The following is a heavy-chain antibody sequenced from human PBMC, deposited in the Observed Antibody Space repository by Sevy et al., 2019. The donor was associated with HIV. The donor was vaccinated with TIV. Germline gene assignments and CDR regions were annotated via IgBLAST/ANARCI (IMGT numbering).Heavy chain of an antibody. CDR3: ARHSFKHGYRPHYFDY. V-gene: IGHV4-39*01. D-gene: IGHD5-18*01. Sequence: SETLSLTCSVSGGSITSKNYFWAWIRQSPGKGLEWIGSIYHSGSTYHSPSLKSRVGISVDTSRRHFSLKLSSVTATDTAVYYCARHSFKHGYRPHYFDYWSQGTLVTVSS. J-gene: IGHJ4*02. CDR1: GGSITSKNYF. CDR2: IYHSGST.